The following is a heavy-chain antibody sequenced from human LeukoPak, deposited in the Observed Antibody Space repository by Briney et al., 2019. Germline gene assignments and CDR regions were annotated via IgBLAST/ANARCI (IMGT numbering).Heavy chain of an antibody. CDR3: ATYRQVLLPFES. V-gene: IGHV3-23*01. CDR2: ISGSGGNT. D-gene: IGHD2-8*02. J-gene: IGHJ4*02. CDR1: GFTFSGYG. Sequence: GGSLRLSCVASGFTFSGYGMTWVRQAPGKGLEWVSGISGSGGNTYYADSVKGRFTISRDNSKNTMYLQMNSLRAEDTAIYYCATYRQVLLPFESWGQGTLVTVSS.